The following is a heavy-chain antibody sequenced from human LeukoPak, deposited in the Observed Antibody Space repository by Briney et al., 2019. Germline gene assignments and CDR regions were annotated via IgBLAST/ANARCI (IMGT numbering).Heavy chain of an antibody. CDR2: ISAYNGNT. CDR3: ARDPGQWLTLGY. V-gene: IGHV1-18*04. D-gene: IGHD6-19*01. J-gene: IGHJ4*02. Sequence: EASVKVSCKASGYTFTSYYMHWVRQAPGQGLEWMGWISAYNGNTNYAQKLQGRVTMTTDTSTSTAYMELRSLRSDDTAVYYCARDPGQWLTLGYWGQGTLVTVSS. CDR1: GYTFTSYY.